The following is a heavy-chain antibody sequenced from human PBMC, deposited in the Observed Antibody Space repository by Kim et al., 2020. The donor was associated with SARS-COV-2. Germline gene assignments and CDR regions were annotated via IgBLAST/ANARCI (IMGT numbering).Heavy chain of an antibody. Sequence: GESLKISCKGSGYSFTSYWIGWVRQMPGKGLEWMGIIYPGDSDTRYNPSFQGQVTISADKSISTAYLQWSSLKASDTAMYYCARHLGWTYYYYYGMDVWGQGTTVTVSS. V-gene: IGHV5-51*01. CDR2: IYPGDSDT. D-gene: IGHD3-16*01. J-gene: IGHJ6*02. CDR3: ARHLGWTYYYYYGMDV. CDR1: GYSFTSYW.